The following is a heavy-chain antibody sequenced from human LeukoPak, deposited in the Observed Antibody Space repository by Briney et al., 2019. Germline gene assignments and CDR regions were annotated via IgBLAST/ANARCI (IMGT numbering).Heavy chain of an antibody. CDR1: GFTVSNTY. CDR3: ARSGLLFTKFDY. J-gene: IGHJ4*02. D-gene: IGHD3-3*01. CDR2: IYSGGST. V-gene: IGHV3-53*01. Sequence: PGGSLRLSCAASGFTVSNTYMSWVRQAPGKGLEWVSVIYSGGSTYYADSVKGRFTISRDNSKNTLYLQMNSLRAEDTAVYYCARSGLLFTKFDYWGQGTLVTVSS.